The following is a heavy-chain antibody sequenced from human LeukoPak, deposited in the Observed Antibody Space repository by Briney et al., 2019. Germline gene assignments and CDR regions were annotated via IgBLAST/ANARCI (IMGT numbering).Heavy chain of an antibody. V-gene: IGHV4-61*02. Sequence: PSETLSLTCTVSGASISSGSYYWTWIRQPAWKGLEWIGRMHSSGRTSYSPSLKSRVTISVDTSKNQFSLKLSSVTAADTAVYYCARGLRGYSYGYVPWELSYYMDVWGKGTTVTISS. J-gene: IGHJ6*03. CDR1: GASISSGSYY. D-gene: IGHD5-18*01. CDR2: MHSSGRT. CDR3: ARGLRGYSYGYVPWELSYYMDV.